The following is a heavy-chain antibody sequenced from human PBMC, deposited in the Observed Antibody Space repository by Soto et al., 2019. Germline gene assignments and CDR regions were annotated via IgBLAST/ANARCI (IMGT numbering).Heavy chain of an antibody. D-gene: IGHD3-3*01. CDR3: ARGDTIFPYYYYYGMDV. J-gene: IGHJ6*02. V-gene: IGHV4-34*01. Sequence: QVQLQQWGAGLLKPSETLSLTCAVYGGSFSGYYWSWIRQPPGKGLEWIGEINHSGSTNYNPSLKSRVTISVGTSKNQFSLKLSSVTAADTVVYYCARGDTIFPYYYYYGMDVWGQGTTVTVSS. CDR2: INHSGST. CDR1: GGSFSGYY.